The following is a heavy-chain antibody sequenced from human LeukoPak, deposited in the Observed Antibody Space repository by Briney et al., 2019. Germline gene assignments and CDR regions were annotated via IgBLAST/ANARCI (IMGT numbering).Heavy chain of an antibody. CDR3: AKSGGPYYFDY. CDR2: ISYDGSDK. D-gene: IGHD3-10*01. CDR1: GFTFGDYA. Sequence: GGSLRLSCTASGFTFGDYALSWVRQAPDKGLEWVAVISYDGSDKHFADSVKGRFTISRDNSKNTLYLQMNSLRAEDTAVYYCAKSGGPYYFDYWGQGTPVTVSS. J-gene: IGHJ4*02. V-gene: IGHV3-30*18.